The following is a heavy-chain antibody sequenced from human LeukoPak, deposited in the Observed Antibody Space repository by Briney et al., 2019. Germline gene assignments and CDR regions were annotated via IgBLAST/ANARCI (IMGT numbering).Heavy chain of an antibody. V-gene: IGHV1-46*01. D-gene: IGHD3-10*01. CDR3: ARGLMGSQPGRWFDP. CDR2: INPSGGST. CDR1: GYTFTSYY. Sequence: ASVKVSCKASGYTFTSYYMHWVRQAPGQGLEGMGMINPSGGSTSYAQKFQGRVTMTRDTSTSTVYMELSSLRSEDTAVYYCARGLMGSQPGRWFDPWGQGTLVTVSS. J-gene: IGHJ5*02.